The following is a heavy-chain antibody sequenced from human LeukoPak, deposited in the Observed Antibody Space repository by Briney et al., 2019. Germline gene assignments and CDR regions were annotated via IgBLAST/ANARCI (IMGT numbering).Heavy chain of an antibody. V-gene: IGHV3-23*01. CDR1: GFTFISYA. J-gene: IGHJ4*02. Sequence: GGSLRLSCAASGFTFISYAMSWVRQAPVKGLEWVSIISGSGGSTYYADSVKGRFTISRDNAKNSLYLQMNSLRAEDTAVYYCAGYGDYGGMVDYWGQGTLVTVSS. D-gene: IGHD4-17*01. CDR2: ISGSGGST. CDR3: AGYGDYGGMVDY.